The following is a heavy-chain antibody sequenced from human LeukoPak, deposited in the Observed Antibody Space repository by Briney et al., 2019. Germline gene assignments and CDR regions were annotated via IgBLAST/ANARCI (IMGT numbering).Heavy chain of an antibody. V-gene: IGHV4-59*01. CDR3: ARMKVDTAMVTRYYYGMDV. J-gene: IGHJ6*02. Sequence: SETLSLTCAVSGASISTYYWSWVRQPPGKGLEWIGYIYYSDITNYNPSLKSRVTISVDTSKNQFSLKLSSVTAADTAVYYCARMKVDTAMVTRYYYGMDVWGHGTTVIVSS. CDR2: IYYSDIT. CDR1: GASISTYY. D-gene: IGHD5-18*01.